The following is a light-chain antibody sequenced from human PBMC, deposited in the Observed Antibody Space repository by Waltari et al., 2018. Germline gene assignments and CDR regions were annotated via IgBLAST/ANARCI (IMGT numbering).Light chain of an antibody. CDR1: RSDVINSNF. V-gene: IGLV2-23*01. CDR3: CSYGFSVV. J-gene: IGLJ3*02. CDR2: EGS. Sequence: QSALTQPASLSGSPGQSITLSCTGPRSDVINSNFLSWYQHHPGEAPKLIIYEGSKRPSGVSDRFSGSKSGYTASLTISGLQAEDEADYYCCSYGFSVVFGGGTKLTVL.